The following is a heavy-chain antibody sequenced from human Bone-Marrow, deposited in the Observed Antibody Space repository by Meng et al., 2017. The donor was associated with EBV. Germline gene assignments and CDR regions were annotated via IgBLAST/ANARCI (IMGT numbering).Heavy chain of an antibody. CDR3: ARNRYRAAAGTDY. CDR2: IYYSGST. J-gene: IGHJ4*02. CDR1: GGSISSSSYY. D-gene: IGHD6-13*01. V-gene: IGHV4-39*07. Sequence: QRQMQESCLGLVKPSETLSLTCTVAGGSISSSSYYWGWIRQPPGKGLEWIGSIYYSGSTYYNPSLKSRVTISVDTSKNQFSLKLSSVTAADTAVYYCARNRYRAAAGTDYWGQGTLVTVSS.